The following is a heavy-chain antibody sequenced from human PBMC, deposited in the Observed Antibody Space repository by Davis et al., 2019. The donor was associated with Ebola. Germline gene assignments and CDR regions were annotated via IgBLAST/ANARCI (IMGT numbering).Heavy chain of an antibody. Sequence: ASVPVSCKASGYTFPGYYMHWVRQAPRHGLEWIGRINPNSGGTNYAQKFQGRVTMTRDTSISTAYMELSRLRSDDTAVYYCATYSSSWPPYYGMDVWGKGTTVTVSS. CDR1: GYTFPGYY. J-gene: IGHJ6*04. V-gene: IGHV1-2*06. CDR2: INPNSGGT. CDR3: ATYSSSWPPYYGMDV. D-gene: IGHD6-13*01.